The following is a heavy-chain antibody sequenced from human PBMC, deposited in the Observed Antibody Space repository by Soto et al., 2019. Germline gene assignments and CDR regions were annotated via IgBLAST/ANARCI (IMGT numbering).Heavy chain of an antibody. CDR1: GLSFNIYW. Sequence: EVQLVESGGGLVQPGGSLRLSCAASGLSFNIYWMHWVRQVPGKGLVWLARINSDGSHTIYVDSVKGRFTISRDNAKNTVLLQTDSLRDEDTGVYYCAGGMAGLDVWGQGTTVTVSS. CDR3: AGGMAGLDV. CDR2: INSDGSHT. V-gene: IGHV3-74*01. J-gene: IGHJ6*02.